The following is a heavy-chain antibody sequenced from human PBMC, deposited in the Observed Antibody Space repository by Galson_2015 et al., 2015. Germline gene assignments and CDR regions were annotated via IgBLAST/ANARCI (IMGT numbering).Heavy chain of an antibody. D-gene: IGHD3-22*01. CDR1: GFTFSSFT. CDR3: ASNSFRYDRSRTSLAFDI. J-gene: IGHJ3*02. V-gene: IGHV3-30-3*01. Sequence: SLRLSCAASGFTFSSFTMHWVRQAPGQGLEWVALISYNGSNKRHAESVKGRFTISRDNSENTLYLQMSSLRVEDTAVYYCASNSFRYDRSRTSLAFDIWGQGTMVTVS. CDR2: ISYNGSNK.